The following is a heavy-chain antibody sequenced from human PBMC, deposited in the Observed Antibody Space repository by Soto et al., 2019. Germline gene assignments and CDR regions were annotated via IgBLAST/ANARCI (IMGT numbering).Heavy chain of an antibody. CDR2: ISYDGSIK. CDR3: APSGYYGSGSYAV. Sequence: QVQLVQSGAGVVQPGRSLRLSCAVSGFNFSAYAMHWVRQAPGKGLEWVSVISYDGSIKYYADSVKGRFAISRDNSKNTLWLQMSSLGAEDSALYYCAPSGYYGSGSYAVWGQGTMVTVSS. J-gene: IGHJ3*01. CDR1: GFNFSAYA. D-gene: IGHD3-10*01. V-gene: IGHV3-30*09.